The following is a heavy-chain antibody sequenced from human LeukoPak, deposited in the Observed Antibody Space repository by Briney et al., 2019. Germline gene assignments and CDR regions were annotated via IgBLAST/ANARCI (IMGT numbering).Heavy chain of an antibody. CDR3: AKDWRFGELFFDY. J-gene: IGHJ4*02. Sequence: GGSLRLSCAASGFTFSIYGMHWVRQAPGKGLEWVAFIRYDGSNKYYADSVKGRFTISRDNSKNTLYLQMNSLRAEDTAVYYCAKDWRFGELFFDYWGQGTLVTVSS. V-gene: IGHV3-30*02. CDR2: IRYDGSNK. D-gene: IGHD3-10*01. CDR1: GFTFSIYG.